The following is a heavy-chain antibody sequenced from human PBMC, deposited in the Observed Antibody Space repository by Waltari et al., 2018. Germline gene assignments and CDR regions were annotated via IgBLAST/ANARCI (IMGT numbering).Heavy chain of an antibody. V-gene: IGHV3-23*04. D-gene: IGHD3-22*01. Sequence: EVQLVESGGGLVQPGGSLRLSCAASGFTFSSYAMSWVRQAPGKGLEWVSAIRGSGGSTYYADSEKGRFTISRDNSKNTLYLQMNSLRAEDTAVYYCAKMEGYSPTSSMDVWGKGTTVTVSS. J-gene: IGHJ6*03. CDR3: AKMEGYSPTSSMDV. CDR1: GFTFSSYA. CDR2: IRGSGGST.